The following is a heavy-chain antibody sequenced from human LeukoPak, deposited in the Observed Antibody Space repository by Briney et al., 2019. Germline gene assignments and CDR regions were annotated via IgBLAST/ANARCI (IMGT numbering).Heavy chain of an antibody. D-gene: IGHD6-13*01. CDR3: ARVAAAGTGIFVNFYYSMDI. Sequence: AAVNVSCKASGFTFTSSAMQWVRQARGQRLEWIGWIVVGSGNTNYAQKFQERVTITRDMSTSTAYMELSSLRSEDTAVYYCARVAAAGTGIFVNFYYSMDIWGKGTTVTISS. J-gene: IGHJ6*03. CDR2: IVVGSGNT. V-gene: IGHV1-58*02. CDR1: GFTFTSSA.